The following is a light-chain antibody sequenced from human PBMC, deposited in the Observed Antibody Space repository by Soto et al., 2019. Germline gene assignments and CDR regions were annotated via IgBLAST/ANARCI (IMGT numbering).Light chain of an antibody. CDR3: QQYNSYSPWT. V-gene: IGKV3-20*01. J-gene: IGKJ1*01. CDR1: QSVSSSY. CDR2: DTS. Sequence: EIVLTQSPGTLSLSPGERATLSCRAIQSVSSSYLAWYQQKPGQAPRLLIYDTSSRASGIPDRFSGSGSGTDFTLTISRLETEDFAVFYCQQYNSYSPWTFGQGTKVDIK.